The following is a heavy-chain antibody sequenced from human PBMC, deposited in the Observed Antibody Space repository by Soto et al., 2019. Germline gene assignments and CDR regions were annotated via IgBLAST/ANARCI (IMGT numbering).Heavy chain of an antibody. CDR1: GYTLTSYY. Sequence: ASVKVSCKASGYTLTSYYIHWVRQAPGQGLEWMGIINPTGGSTLYAQKFQGRVTMTRDTSTSTVYMELSSLRSEDTAVYYCARPKDYDDCLDLWGQGTLVTVSS. CDR2: INPTGGST. CDR3: ARPKDYDDCLDL. D-gene: IGHD3-22*01. V-gene: IGHV1-46*01. J-gene: IGHJ4*02.